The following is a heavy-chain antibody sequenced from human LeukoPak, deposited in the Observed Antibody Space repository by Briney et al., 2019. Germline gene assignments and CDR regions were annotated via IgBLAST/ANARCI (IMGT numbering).Heavy chain of an antibody. J-gene: IGHJ3*02. Sequence: ASVKVSCKASGYTFTSYGISWVRQAPGQGLEWMGWISAYNGSTNYAQKLQGRVTMTTDTSTSTAYMELRSLRSDDTAVYYCARAPPRITIFGVVIPPDAFDIWGQGTMVTVSS. CDR1: GYTFTSYG. V-gene: IGHV1-18*01. CDR3: ARAPPRITIFGVVIPPDAFDI. CDR2: ISAYNGST. D-gene: IGHD3-3*01.